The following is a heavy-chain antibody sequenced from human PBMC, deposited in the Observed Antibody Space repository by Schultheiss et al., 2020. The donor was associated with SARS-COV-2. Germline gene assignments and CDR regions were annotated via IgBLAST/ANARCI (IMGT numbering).Heavy chain of an antibody. CDR2: IYSGGST. CDR3: ARGFGSSEDY. J-gene: IGHJ4*02. V-gene: IGHV3-53*01. CDR1: GLTLTSFS. Sequence: GGSLRLSCAASGLTLTSFSMNWVRQAPGRGLEWVAVIYSGGSTYYADSVKGRFTISRDNSKNTLYLQMNSLRAEDTAVYYCARGFGSSEDYWGQGTLVTVSS. D-gene: IGHD6-6*01.